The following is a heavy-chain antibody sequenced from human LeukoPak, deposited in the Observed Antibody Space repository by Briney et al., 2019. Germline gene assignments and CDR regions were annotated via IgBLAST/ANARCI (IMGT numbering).Heavy chain of an antibody. CDR2: ISGSGSTT. V-gene: IGHV3-23*01. J-gene: IGHJ3*02. CDR3: ARPRLEYCSGGSCFDAFDI. Sequence: PGGSLRLSCAASGFTFSSYAMSWVRQAPGKGLEWVSAISGSGSTTYYADSVKGWFTISRDNSKNTLFLQMNSLTAEDTAIYSCARPRLEYCSGGSCFDAFDIWGQGTMVTVSS. D-gene: IGHD2-15*01. CDR1: GFTFSSYA.